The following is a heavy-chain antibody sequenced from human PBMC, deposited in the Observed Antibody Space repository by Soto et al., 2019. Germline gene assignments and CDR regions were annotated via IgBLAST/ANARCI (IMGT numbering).Heavy chain of an antibody. J-gene: IGHJ4*02. V-gene: IGHV4-59*01. CDR1: GGSISSYY. CDR3: ARASYYYGSGSYCFDY. D-gene: IGHD3-10*01. CDR2: IYYSGST. Sequence: TSETLSLTCTVSGGSISSYYWSWIRQPPGKGLEWIGYIYYSGSTNYNPSLKSRVTISVDTSKNQFSLKLSSVTAADTAVYYCARASYYYGSGSYCFDYWGQGTLVTVPQ.